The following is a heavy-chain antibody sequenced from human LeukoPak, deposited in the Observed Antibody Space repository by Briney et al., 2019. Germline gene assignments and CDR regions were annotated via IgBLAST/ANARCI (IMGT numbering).Heavy chain of an antibody. V-gene: IGHV1-8*01. CDR3: ARVGRDGYAFDY. J-gene: IGHJ4*02. D-gene: IGHD5-24*01. CDR2: MNPNSGNT. Sequence: ASVKVSCKASGHTFTSYDINWVRQATGQGLEWMGWMNPNSGNTGYAQKFQGRVTMTRNTSISTAYMELSSLRSEDTAVYYCARVGRDGYAFDYWGQGTLVTVSS. CDR1: GHTFTSYD.